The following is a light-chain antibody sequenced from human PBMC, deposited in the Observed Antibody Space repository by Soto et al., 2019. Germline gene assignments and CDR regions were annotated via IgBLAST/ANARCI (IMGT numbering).Light chain of an antibody. V-gene: IGKV1-5*03. Sequence: DIPMTQSPSTLSASVGDRVTITCRASQSISSWLAWYQQKPGKAPKLLIYKASSLESGVPSRFSGSGSGTECTLTISSLQPDDFATYYCQQYNSYPCTFGQGTKREIK. CDR3: QQYNSYPCT. CDR2: KAS. J-gene: IGKJ2*02. CDR1: QSISSW.